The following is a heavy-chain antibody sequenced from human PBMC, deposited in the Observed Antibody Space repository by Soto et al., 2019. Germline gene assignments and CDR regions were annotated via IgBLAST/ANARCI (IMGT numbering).Heavy chain of an antibody. CDR2: ISYDGSNK. D-gene: IGHD6-19*01. Sequence: QVQLVESGGGVVQPGRSLSLSCAASGFTFSSYAMHWVRQAPGKGLEWVAVISYDGSNKYYADSVKGRFTISRDNSKNTLYLQMNSLRAEDTAVYYCARALGGWGIAVPGDYWGQGTLVTVSS. J-gene: IGHJ4*02. CDR1: GFTFSSYA. CDR3: ARALGGWGIAVPGDY. V-gene: IGHV3-30-3*01.